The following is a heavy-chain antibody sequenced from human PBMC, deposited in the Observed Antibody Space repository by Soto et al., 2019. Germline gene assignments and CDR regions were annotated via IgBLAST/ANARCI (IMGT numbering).Heavy chain of an antibody. V-gene: IGHV4-31*03. CDR1: GGSISSGGYY. J-gene: IGHJ4*02. Sequence: QVQLQESGPGLVKPSQTLSLTCTVSGGSISSGGYYWSWIRQHPGKGLEWIGYIYYSGSTSYNPSLKVRVTIPIDTSKNQSSVKLGFVPAGDRAVYDCARDGGFVSGSSRFDYWGQGTLVTVSS. CDR2: IYYSGST. D-gene: IGHD3-10*01. CDR3: ARDGGFVSGSSRFDY.